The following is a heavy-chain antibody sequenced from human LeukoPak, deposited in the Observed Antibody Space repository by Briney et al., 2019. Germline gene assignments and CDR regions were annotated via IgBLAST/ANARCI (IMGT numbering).Heavy chain of an antibody. Sequence: GGSLRLSCAVSGFTFDDYGMSWVRQVPGKGLEWVSGINWNGGSTGYADSVKVRFTISRDNAKKSVYLKMNSLRGEDTALYYCARDYCGGDCYPFDYWGQGTLVTVSS. CDR3: ARDYCGGDCYPFDY. J-gene: IGHJ4*02. CDR1: GFTFDDYG. D-gene: IGHD2-21*02. V-gene: IGHV3-20*04. CDR2: INWNGGST.